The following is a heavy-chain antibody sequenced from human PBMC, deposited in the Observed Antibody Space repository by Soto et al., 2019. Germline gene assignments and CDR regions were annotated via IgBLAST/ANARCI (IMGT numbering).Heavy chain of an antibody. CDR1: GYTFTNYA. CDR3: ARAPDMAPSSYCYNGLDV. CDR2: INAGNGNT. D-gene: IGHD6-13*01. J-gene: IGHJ6*02. Sequence: QVQLVQSGAEVKKPGASVKVSCKASGYTFTNYAMHWVRQAPGQRLEWMGWINAGNGNTRYSQKFQGRVTITRDTSASTAYMELSSLRSEDTAVYYCARAPDMAPSSYCYNGLDVWGQGTTVTAAS. V-gene: IGHV1-3*01.